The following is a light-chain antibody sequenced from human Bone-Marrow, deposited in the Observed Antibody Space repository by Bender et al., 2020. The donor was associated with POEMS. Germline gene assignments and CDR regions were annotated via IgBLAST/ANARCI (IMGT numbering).Light chain of an antibody. J-gene: IGLJ2*01. CDR3: CSYAGSTTV. Sequence: QSALTQPASVSGSPGQSITISCTGTSSDVGGYNFVSWYQQHPGKVPKLVIFDVSNRPSGVSDRLSGSKSGNTASLTISGLQAEDEADYYCCSYAGSTTVFGGGTELTVL. V-gene: IGLV2-14*03. CDR1: SSDVGGYNF. CDR2: DVS.